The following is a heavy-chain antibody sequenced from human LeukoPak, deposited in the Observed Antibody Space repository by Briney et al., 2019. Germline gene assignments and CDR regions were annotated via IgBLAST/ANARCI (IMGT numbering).Heavy chain of an antibody. J-gene: IGHJ4*02. V-gene: IGHV3-7*01. CDR1: GFTFSSYW. CDR3: ARDGETTMIVVVTNSFDH. D-gene: IGHD3-22*01. Sequence: PGGSLRLSCAASGFTFSSYWMSWVRQAPGKGLEWVANIKQDGSEKYYVDSVEGRFTISRDNAKNSLYLQMNSLRAEDTAVYYCARDGETTMIVVVTNSFDHWGQGTLVTVSS. CDR2: IKQDGSEK.